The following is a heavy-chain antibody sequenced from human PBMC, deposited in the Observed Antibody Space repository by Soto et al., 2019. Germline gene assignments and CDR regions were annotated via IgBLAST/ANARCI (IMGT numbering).Heavy chain of an antibody. V-gene: IGHV4-30-2*01. CDR2: IYHSGST. Sequence: SETLSLTCAVSGGSISSGGYSWSWIRQPPGKGLEWIGYIYHSGSTYYNPSLKSRVTISVDRSKNQFSLKLSSVTAADTAVYYCARGGIEVDPWGQGTLVTVSS. D-gene: IGHD2-21*01. CDR3: ARGGIEVDP. CDR1: GGSISSGGYS. J-gene: IGHJ5*02.